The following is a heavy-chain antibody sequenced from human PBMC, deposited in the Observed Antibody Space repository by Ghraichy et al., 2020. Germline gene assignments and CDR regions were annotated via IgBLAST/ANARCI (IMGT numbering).Heavy chain of an antibody. V-gene: IGHV3-64*01. CDR3: ARDEAGYSSN. J-gene: IGHJ4*02. CDR1: GFTFSSYA. CDR2: ITSNGGST. Sequence: GGSLRLSCAASGFTFSSYAMHWVRQAPGKGLEYVSSITSNGGSTYYANYVKDRFTISRDNSKNMLYLQMGSLKGEDMAVYYCARDEAGYSSNWGQGTLVTVSS. D-gene: IGHD6-13*01.